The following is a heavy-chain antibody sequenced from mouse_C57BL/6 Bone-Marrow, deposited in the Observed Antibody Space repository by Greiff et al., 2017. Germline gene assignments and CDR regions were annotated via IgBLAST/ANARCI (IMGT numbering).Heavy chain of an antibody. CDR1: GYTFTSYT. CDR2: INPSSGYT. CDR3: ARGGSLFAY. V-gene: IGHV1-4*01. Sequence: VQLQQSGAELVRPGASVKMSCKASGYTFTSYTMHWVKQRPGQGLEWIGYINPSSGYTKYNQKFKDKATLTADKSSSTAYMQRSSLTSEDSAVYYCARGGSLFAYWGRGNLVTVTA. J-gene: IGHJ3*01.